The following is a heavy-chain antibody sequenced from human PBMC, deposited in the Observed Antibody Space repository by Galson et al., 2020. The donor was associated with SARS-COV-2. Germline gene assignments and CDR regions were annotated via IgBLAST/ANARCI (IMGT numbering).Heavy chain of an antibody. J-gene: IGHJ4*02. Sequence: SETLSLTCAVYGGSFSGYYWSWIRQPPGKGLEWIGEINHSGSTNYNPSLKSRVTISVDTSKNQFSLKLSSVTAADTAVYYCARGRMVNFRYYFDYWGQGTLVTVSS. V-gene: IGHV4-34*01. D-gene: IGHD5-18*01. CDR3: ARGRMVNFRYYFDY. CDR1: GGSFSGYY. CDR2: INHSGST.